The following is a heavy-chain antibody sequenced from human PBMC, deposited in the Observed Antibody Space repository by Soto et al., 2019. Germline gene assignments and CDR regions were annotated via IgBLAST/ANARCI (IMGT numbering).Heavy chain of an antibody. J-gene: IGHJ4*02. CDR1: GFTFSSYG. Sequence: QVQLVESGGGVVQPERSLRLSCAASGFTFSSYGMHWVRQAPGKGLEWVAVISYDGSNKYYADSVKGRFTISRDNSKNTLYLQMNSLRAEDTAVYYCAKEYGSSSLSPDFDYWGQGTLVTVSS. CDR2: ISYDGSNK. D-gene: IGHD6-13*01. CDR3: AKEYGSSSLSPDFDY. V-gene: IGHV3-30*18.